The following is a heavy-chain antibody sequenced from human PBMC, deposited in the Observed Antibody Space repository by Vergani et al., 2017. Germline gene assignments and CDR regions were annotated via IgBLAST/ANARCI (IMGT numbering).Heavy chain of an antibody. CDR3: ARAVYSSGWFYYYYYYMDV. D-gene: IGHD6-19*01. CDR1: GGSFSGYY. CDR2: INHSGST. V-gene: IGHV4-34*01. J-gene: IGHJ6*03. Sequence: QVQLQQWGAGLLKPSETLSLTCAVYGGSFSGYYWSWIRQPPGKGLEWIGEINHSGSTNYNPSLKSRVTISVDTSKNQFSLKLSSVTAADTAVYYCARAVYSSGWFYYYYYYMDVWGKGTTVTVSS.